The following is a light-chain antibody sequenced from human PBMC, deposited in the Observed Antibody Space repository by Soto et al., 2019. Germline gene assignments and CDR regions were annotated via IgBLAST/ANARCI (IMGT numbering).Light chain of an antibody. CDR3: QQYDNLPPLT. Sequence: DIQMTQPQSSLSASVGDRVTITCQASQDISNYLNWYQQKPGKAPKLLIYDASNLETGVPSRFSGSGSGTDFTFTISSLQPEDIATYYCQQYDNLPPLTFGGGTKVEIK. CDR1: QDISNY. CDR2: DAS. J-gene: IGKJ4*01. V-gene: IGKV1-33*01.